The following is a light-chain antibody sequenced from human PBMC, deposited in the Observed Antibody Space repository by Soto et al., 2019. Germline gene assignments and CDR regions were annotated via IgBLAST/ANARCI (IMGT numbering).Light chain of an antibody. Sequence: DIVVTQSPLSLPVTAGEPASISCRSSQSLLHIDWYSYLDWYLRKPGQSPQLLIYVASTRASGVTGRFSGRVSGTDFTLKISRVEAEDVGEYYCMQSLQVPYTVGHGTRLDI. CDR3: MQSLQVPYT. J-gene: IGKJ5*01. CDR2: VAS. CDR1: QSLLHIDWYSY. V-gene: IGKV2-28*01.